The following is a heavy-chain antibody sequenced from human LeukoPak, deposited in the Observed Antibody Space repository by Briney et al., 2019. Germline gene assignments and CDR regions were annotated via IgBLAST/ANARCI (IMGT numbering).Heavy chain of an antibody. CDR2: IYYSGST. CDR3: ARWAAAGRLYNWFDP. D-gene: IGHD6-13*01. Sequence: SETLSLTCTVSGGSISSGDCYWSWIRQPPGKGLEWIGYIYYSGSTYYNPSLKSRVTISVDTSKNQFSLKLSSVTAADTAVYYCARWAAAGRLYNWFDPWGQGTLVTVSS. CDR1: GGSISSGDCY. V-gene: IGHV4-30-4*01. J-gene: IGHJ5*02.